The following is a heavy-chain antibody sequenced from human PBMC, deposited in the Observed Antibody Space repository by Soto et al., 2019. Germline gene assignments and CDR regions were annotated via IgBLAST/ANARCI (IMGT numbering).Heavy chain of an antibody. CDR3: ARSTGQLDVFDI. J-gene: IGHJ3*02. CDR1: GGSISSYY. Sequence: PSETLSLTCTVSGGSISSYYWSWIRQPPGKGLEWIGYIYYSGSTNYNPSLKSRVTIPVDTSKNQFSLKLSSVPAADTAVYYCARSTGQLDVFDIWAQGTMVTVSS. D-gene: IGHD6-6*01. CDR2: IYYSGST. V-gene: IGHV4-59*01.